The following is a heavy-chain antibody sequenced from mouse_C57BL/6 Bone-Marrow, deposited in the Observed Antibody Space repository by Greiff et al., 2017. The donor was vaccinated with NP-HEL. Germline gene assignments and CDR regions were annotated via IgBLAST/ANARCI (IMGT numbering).Heavy chain of an antibody. D-gene: IGHD1-1*01. J-gene: IGHJ2*01. CDR3: ARESHLFPYFGY. CDR1: GYTFTDYY. CDR2: INPYNGGT. Sequence: EVQLQQSGPVLVKPGASVKMSCKASGYTFTDYYMNWVKQSHGKSLEWIGVINPYNGGTSYNGKFKGKATLTVDKSSSTAYMELNSLTSEDSAVYYCARESHLFPYFGYWGQGSTLAV. V-gene: IGHV1-19*01.